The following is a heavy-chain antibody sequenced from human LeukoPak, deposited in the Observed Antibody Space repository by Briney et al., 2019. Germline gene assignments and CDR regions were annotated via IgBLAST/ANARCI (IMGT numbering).Heavy chain of an antibody. CDR2: IKTDGRST. CDR3: VRDPHGSGSSNSPHDAFDI. V-gene: IGHV3-74*01. CDR1: GFTFSTYW. Sequence: GGSLRLSCAASGFTFSTYWMHWARHGPGNGLVWVSRIKTDGRSTSYAHSVKGRFTISRDNAKNTVYLQMSSLRAEDTAVYYCVRDPHGSGSSNSPHDAFDIWGHGTMVTVSS. J-gene: IGHJ3*02. D-gene: IGHD3-10*01.